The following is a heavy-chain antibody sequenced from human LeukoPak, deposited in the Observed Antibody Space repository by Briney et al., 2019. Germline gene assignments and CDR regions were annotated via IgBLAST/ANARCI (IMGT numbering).Heavy chain of an antibody. CDR1: GGSISSGSYY. CDR3: ARDSGWYANWFDP. Sequence: PSETLSLTCTVSGGSISSGSYYWSWIRQPAGKGLEWIGRIYTSGSTNYNPSLKSRVTISVDTSKNQFSLKLSSVTAADTAVYYCARDSGWYANWFDPWGQGTLVTVSS. J-gene: IGHJ5*02. CDR2: IYTSGST. V-gene: IGHV4-61*02. D-gene: IGHD6-19*01.